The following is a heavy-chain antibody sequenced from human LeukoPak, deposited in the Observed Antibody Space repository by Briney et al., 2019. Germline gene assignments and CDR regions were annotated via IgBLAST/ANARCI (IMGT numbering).Heavy chain of an antibody. J-gene: IGHJ4*02. CDR2: ISYDGSNK. D-gene: IGHD6-13*01. V-gene: IGHV3-30-3*01. CDR3: ARDRHRQQLHFDH. Sequence: GGSLRLSCAASGFTFSSYAMHWVRQAPGKGLEWVAVISYDGSNKYYADSVKGRFTISRDNSKNTLYLQMNSLRAEDTAVYYCARDRHRQQLHFDHWGQGTLVTVSS. CDR1: GFTFSSYA.